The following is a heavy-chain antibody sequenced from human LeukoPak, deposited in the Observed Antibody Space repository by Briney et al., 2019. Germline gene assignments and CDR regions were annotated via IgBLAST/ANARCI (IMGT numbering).Heavy chain of an antibody. D-gene: IGHD3-10*01. CDR1: GYTFTSYG. V-gene: IGHV1-18*01. Sequence: ASVKVSCKASGYTFTSYGISWVRQAPGQGLEWMGWISAYNGNTNYAQKLQGRVTMTTDTSTSTAYMELRSLRSDDTAVYYCARDRGEGIYYYYGMDVWGQGTTVTVSS. J-gene: IGHJ6*02. CDR2: ISAYNGNT. CDR3: ARDRGEGIYYYYGMDV.